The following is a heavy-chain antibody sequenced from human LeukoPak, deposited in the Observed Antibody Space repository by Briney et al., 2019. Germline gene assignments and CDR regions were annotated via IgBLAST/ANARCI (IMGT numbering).Heavy chain of an antibody. CDR3: ARVQPPPTVVTPGYYCYGMDV. CDR2: ISSSDSTT. Sequence: PTGGSLRLSCAASGFTFSSYEMNWVRQAPGKGLEWVSYISSSDSTTHYADSVKGRFTISRDNAKKSLYLQMNSLRDEDTAVYYCARVQPPPTVVTPGYYCYGMDVWGQGTTVTVSS. V-gene: IGHV3-48*03. J-gene: IGHJ6*02. D-gene: IGHD4-23*01. CDR1: GFTFSSYE.